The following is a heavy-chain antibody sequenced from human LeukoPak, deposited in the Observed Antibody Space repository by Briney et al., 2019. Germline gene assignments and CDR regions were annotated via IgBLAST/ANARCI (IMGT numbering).Heavy chain of an antibody. J-gene: IGHJ4*02. V-gene: IGHV4-59*08. CDR3: ARVGSSWRSFDY. Sequence: PSETLSLTCTVSGGSISSYYWSWIRQPPGKGLEWIGYIYYSGSTYYNPSLKSRVTISVDTSKNQFSLKLSSVTAADTAVYYCARVGSSWRSFDYWGQGTLVTVSS. CDR2: IYYSGST. CDR1: GGSISSYY. D-gene: IGHD6-13*01.